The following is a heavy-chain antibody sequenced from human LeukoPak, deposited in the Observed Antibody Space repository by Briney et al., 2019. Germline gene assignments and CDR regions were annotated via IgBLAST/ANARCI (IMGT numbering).Heavy chain of an antibody. V-gene: IGHV3-73*01. CDR2: IRSKANSYAT. Sequence: GGSLKLSCAASGFTFSGSAMHWVRQASGKGLEWVGRIRSKANSYATAYAASVKGRFTISRDDSKNTAYLQMNSLKTEDTAVYYCTRQKAVAPPYYYYGMDVWGQGTTVTVSS. CDR3: TRQKAVAPPYYYYGMDV. CDR1: GFTFSGSA. D-gene: IGHD6-19*01. J-gene: IGHJ6*02.